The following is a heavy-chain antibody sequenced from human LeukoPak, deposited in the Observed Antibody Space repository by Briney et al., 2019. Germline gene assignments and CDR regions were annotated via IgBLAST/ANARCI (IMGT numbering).Heavy chain of an antibody. CDR2: IIPIFGTA. Sequence: SVKVSCKASGGTFSSYAISWVRQAPGQGLEWMGGIIPIFGTANYAQKFQGRVTITADESTSTAHMELSSLRSEDTAVYYSARGAQYSYGWSYWGQGTLVTVSS. CDR1: GGTFSSYA. J-gene: IGHJ4*02. V-gene: IGHV1-69*01. D-gene: IGHD5-18*01. CDR3: ARGAQYSYGWSY.